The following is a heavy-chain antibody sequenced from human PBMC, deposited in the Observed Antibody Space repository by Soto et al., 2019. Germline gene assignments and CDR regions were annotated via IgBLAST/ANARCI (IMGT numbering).Heavy chain of an antibody. Sequence: QVQLQESGPGLVKPSGTLSLTCAVSGDSVTSDNWWSWVRQPPGKGLEWIGAIYHLGDTRYNPSLRSPITMAIDKSNNEVSLRLNSVTAADTAVYYCARKRYLDWLLFDYWGQGTLVTVSS. D-gene: IGHD3-9*01. V-gene: IGHV4-4*02. CDR2: IYHLGDT. CDR3: ARKRYLDWLLFDY. CDR1: GDSVTSDNW. J-gene: IGHJ4*02.